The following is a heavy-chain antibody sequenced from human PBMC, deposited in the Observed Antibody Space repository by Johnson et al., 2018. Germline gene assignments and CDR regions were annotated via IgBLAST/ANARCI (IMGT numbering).Heavy chain of an antibody. CDR3: AREGWEILSGYYYYYMDV. J-gene: IGHJ6*03. Sequence: QVQLVESGPGLVKPSETLSLTCTVSGGAISSYYWNWIRQPPGKGLEYIGYIYYSGNTNYNPALKSRVTVSVDTSTDQFSLKLSSVTAADMAVDYCAREGWEILSGYYYYYMDVWGKGTTVTVSS. D-gene: IGHD1-26*01. V-gene: IGHV4-59*01. CDR1: GGAISSYY. CDR2: IYYSGNT.